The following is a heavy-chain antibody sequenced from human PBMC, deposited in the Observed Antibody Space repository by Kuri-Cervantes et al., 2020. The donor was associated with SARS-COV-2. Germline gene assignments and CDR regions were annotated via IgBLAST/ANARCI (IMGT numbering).Heavy chain of an antibody. Sequence: CAASGFTFSSYSMNWVRQAPGKGLEWVSYISSNSNTIYYADSVKGRFTISRDNAKNSLYLQMNSLRVEDTAVYYCARGKVSGTYFGYFDYWGPGTLVTVSS. CDR3: ARGKVSGTYFGYFDY. CDR2: ISSNSNTI. V-gene: IGHV3-48*01. D-gene: IGHD1-26*01. J-gene: IGHJ4*02. CDR1: GFTFSSYS.